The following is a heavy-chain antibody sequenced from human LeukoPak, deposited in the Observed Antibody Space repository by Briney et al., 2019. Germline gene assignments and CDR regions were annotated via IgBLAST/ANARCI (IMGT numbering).Heavy chain of an antibody. CDR3: ARPGGFRDAFDI. CDR1: GGSISSYY. V-gene: IGHV4-59*08. D-gene: IGHD3-10*01. CDR2: IYYSGST. J-gene: IGHJ3*02. Sequence: PSETLSLTCTVSGGSISSYYWSWIRQPPGKGLEWIGYIYYSGSTNYNPSLKSRVTISVDTSKNQFSLKLSSVTAADTAVYCCARPGGFRDAFDIWGQGTMVTVSS.